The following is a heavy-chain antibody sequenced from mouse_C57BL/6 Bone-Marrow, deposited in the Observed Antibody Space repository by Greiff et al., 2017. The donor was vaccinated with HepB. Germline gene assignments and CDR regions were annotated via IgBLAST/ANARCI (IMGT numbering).Heavy chain of an antibody. D-gene: IGHD2-4*01. CDR1: GFTFSSYG. J-gene: IGHJ1*03. CDR3: ARHTDYDGLWYFDV. Sequence: EVKVVESGGDLVKPGGSLKLSCAASGFTFSSYGMSWVRQTPDKRLEWVATISSGGSYNYYPDSVKGRFTISRNNAKNTLYLQMSSLKSEDTAMYYCARHTDYDGLWYFDVWGTGTTVTVSS. CDR2: ISSGGSYN. V-gene: IGHV5-6*01.